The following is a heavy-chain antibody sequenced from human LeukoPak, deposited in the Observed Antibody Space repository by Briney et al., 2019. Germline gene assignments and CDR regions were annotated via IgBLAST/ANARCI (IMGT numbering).Heavy chain of an antibody. V-gene: IGHV3-23*01. CDR1: GFTFSNHA. D-gene: IGHD3-10*01. J-gene: IGHJ6*03. CDR3: AKGMVRGVNYMDV. Sequence: GGSLRLSCAASGFTFSNHAMSWVRQAPGKGLEWVSRINSDGSSTGYADSVKGRFTISRDNAKNTLYLQMNSLRAEDTAVYYCAKGMVRGVNYMDVWGKGTTVTVSS. CDR2: INSDGSST.